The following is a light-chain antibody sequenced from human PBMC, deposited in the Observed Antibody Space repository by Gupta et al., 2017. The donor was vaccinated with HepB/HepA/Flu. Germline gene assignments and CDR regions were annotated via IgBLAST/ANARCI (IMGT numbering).Light chain of an antibody. Sequence: DIQMTQSPSSLSASVGDRVTITCLASQSINSYLNWSQQKPGKAPKLLIYAASSLKSGVSSRFSGSGSGTDFTLTISRLQPEDFATYYCQQCYSTPLAFGGGTXVEIK. CDR2: AAS. CDR3: QQCYSTPLA. CDR1: QSINSY. J-gene: IGKJ4*01. V-gene: IGKV1-39*01.